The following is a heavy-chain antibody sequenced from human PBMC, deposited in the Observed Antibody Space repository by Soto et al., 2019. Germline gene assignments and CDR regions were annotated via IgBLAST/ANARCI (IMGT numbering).Heavy chain of an antibody. J-gene: IGHJ4*02. CDR3: AGDMGVNDNGDYVDY. D-gene: IGHD4-17*01. Sequence: QGHLVQSGAEVKKPGASVTVSCKASGYTFTNYGISWVRQAPGQGPERMGWISGYNGNTKYAPKFQGRVTLTSDTSTSTSYIQLRSLRSADTAVYYCAGDMGVNDNGDYVDYWGQGTLVTVSS. CDR1: GYTFTNYG. V-gene: IGHV1-18*01. CDR2: ISGYNGNT.